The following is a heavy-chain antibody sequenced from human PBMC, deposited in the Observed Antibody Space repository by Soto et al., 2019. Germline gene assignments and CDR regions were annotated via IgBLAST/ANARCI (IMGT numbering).Heavy chain of an antibody. V-gene: IGHV4-34*01. J-gene: IGHJ6*02. D-gene: IGHD3-10*01. Sequence: PSETLSLTCAVYGGSFSGYYWSWIRQPPGKGLEWIGEINHSGSTNYNPSLKSRVTISVDTSKNQFSLKLSSLTAADTAVYYCASLWFGELLAQTNYYYGMDVWGQGTTVTVSS. CDR2: INHSGST. CDR1: GGSFSGYY. CDR3: ASLWFGELLAQTNYYYGMDV.